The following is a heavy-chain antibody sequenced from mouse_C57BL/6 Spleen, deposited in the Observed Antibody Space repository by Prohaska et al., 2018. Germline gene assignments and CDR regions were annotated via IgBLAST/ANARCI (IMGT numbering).Heavy chain of an antibody. V-gene: IGHV8-12*01. D-gene: IGHD1-1*01. J-gene: IGHJ4*01. Sequence: QVTLKESGPGILQSSQTLSLTCSFSGFSLSTSGMGVSWIRQPSGKGLEWLAHIYWDDDKRYNPSLKSRLTISKETSRKQVFLKITSVDTADTVTYYWAHYYGGSYGDMDYWGQGTSVTVSS. CDR1: GFSLSTSGMG. CDR3: AHYYGGSYGDMDY. CDR2: IYWDDDK.